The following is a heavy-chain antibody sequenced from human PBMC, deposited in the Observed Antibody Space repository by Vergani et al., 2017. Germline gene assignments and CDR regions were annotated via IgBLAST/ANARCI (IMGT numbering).Heavy chain of an antibody. J-gene: IGHJ3*02. D-gene: IGHD5-18*01. CDR1: GFTFSNAW. Sequence: EVQLVESGGGLVKPGGSLRLSCAASGFTFSNAWMSWVCQAPGKGLEWVGHIKSKTDGGTTDYAAPVKGRCTISRDDSKNTLYLQMNSLKTEDTAVYYCTTGPVQLWLGIFAFDIWGQGTMVTVSA. CDR3: TTGPVQLWLGIFAFDI. V-gene: IGHV3-15*01. CDR2: IKSKTDGGTT.